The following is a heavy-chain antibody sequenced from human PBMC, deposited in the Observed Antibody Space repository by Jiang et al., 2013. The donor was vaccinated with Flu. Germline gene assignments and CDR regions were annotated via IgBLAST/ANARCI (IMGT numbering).Heavy chain of an antibody. J-gene: IGHJ5*02. V-gene: IGHV4-59*01. CDR3: ARVPYGGVTIGTRWFDP. D-gene: IGHD1-1*01. Sequence: KPSETLSLTCTVSGGSISTYYWSWIRQPPGKGLEWIAYLSYSESTNYNPSLKSRVTISLDTSKNQFSLKLSSVTAADTAVYYCARVPYGGVTIGTRWFDPWGQGTLVTVSS. CDR2: LSYSEST. CDR1: GGSISTYY.